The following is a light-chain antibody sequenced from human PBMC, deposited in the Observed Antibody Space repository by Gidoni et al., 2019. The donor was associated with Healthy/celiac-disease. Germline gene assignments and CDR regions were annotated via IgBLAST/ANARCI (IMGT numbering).Light chain of an antibody. CDR1: QSVSSN. Sequence: EIVMTQSPATLSVSPGERATLSCRASQSVSSNLAWYQQKPGQAPRLLIYGASTRATGIPARFSGSGSGTEFTLTISSLQSEDFAVYYCQQPGNTFGQGTKLEIK. J-gene: IGKJ2*01. CDR2: GAS. V-gene: IGKV3-15*01. CDR3: QQPGNT.